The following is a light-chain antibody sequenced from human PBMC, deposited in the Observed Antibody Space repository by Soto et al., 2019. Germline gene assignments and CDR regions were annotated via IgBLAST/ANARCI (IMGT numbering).Light chain of an antibody. CDR1: SNDVGTYNL. CDR2: EAS. V-gene: IGLV2-23*01. Sequence: QSALTQPASVSGSPGQSITISCTGISNDVGTYNLVSWYQHHPGKAPKLIIYEASKRPSGVPNRFSGSKSGNTASLAISGLHAEDEADYYGCSDGSSVVFGGGTKVTVL. CDR3: CSDGSSVV. J-gene: IGLJ2*01.